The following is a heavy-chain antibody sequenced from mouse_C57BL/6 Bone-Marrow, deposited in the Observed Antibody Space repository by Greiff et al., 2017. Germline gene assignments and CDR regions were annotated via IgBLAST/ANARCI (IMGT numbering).Heavy chain of an antibody. CDR2: IYPGDGDT. CDR1: GYAFSSSW. D-gene: IGHD3-2*02. Sequence: VKLQESGPELVKPGASVKISCKASGYAFSSSWMNWVQQRPGKGLEWIGRIYPGDGDTNYNGKFTGKATLTADHSSSTAYMQLSSLTSEDSAVYCCAVKGGTAQPDFDYWGQGTTLTVAS. CDR3: AVKGGTAQPDFDY. J-gene: IGHJ2*01. V-gene: IGHV1-82*01.